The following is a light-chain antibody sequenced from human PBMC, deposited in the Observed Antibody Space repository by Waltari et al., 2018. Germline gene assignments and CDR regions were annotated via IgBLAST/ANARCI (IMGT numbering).Light chain of an antibody. V-gene: IGLV2-11*01. CDR2: EVT. CDR3: CSFRTGSTWW. Sequence: QAALIQPPSVSKSRGQSVTISCTGTSSDVGGYNDVSWYQQNPGSAPRLLIFEVTQRPSGVSDRFSGSKSGNTASLTISGLRPEDEADYYCCSFRTGSTWWFGGGTRLTVL. CDR1: SSDVGGYND. J-gene: IGLJ3*02.